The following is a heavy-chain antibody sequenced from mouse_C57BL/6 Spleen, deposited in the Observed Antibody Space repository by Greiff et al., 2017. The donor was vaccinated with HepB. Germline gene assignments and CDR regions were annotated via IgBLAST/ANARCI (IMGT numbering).Heavy chain of an antibody. Sequence: VKLVESGAELVKPGASVKISCKASGYAFSSYWMNWVKQRPGKGLEWIGQIYPGDGDTNYNGKFKGKATLTADKSSSTAYMQLSSLTSEDSAVYCCARSPAQAAYAMDYWGQGTSVTVSS. J-gene: IGHJ4*01. V-gene: IGHV1-80*01. CDR3: ARSPAQAAYAMDY. D-gene: IGHD3-2*02. CDR1: GYAFSSYW. CDR2: IYPGDGDT.